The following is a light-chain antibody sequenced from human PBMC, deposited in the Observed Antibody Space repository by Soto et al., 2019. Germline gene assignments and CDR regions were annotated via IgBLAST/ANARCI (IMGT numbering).Light chain of an antibody. CDR3: QQYGSSLPWT. CDR1: QSVSSNY. CDR2: AAS. Sequence: EIVLTQSPGTLSLSPGERATLSCRASQSVSSNYLAWYQQKPGQAPRLLIYAASTRATVIPDRFSGSGSGTDFTLTISRLDPEDLAVYYCQQYGSSLPWTFGQGTKVESK. V-gene: IGKV3-20*01. J-gene: IGKJ1*01.